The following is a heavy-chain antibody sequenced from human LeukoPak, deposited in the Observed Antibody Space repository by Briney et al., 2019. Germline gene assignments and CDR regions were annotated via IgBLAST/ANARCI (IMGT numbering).Heavy chain of an antibody. CDR2: IYSDGNT. V-gene: IGHV3-53*01. CDR3: ARDSSGHYFFDY. Sequence: PGGSLRLSCAASGLSFSSNYMSWVRQAPGKGLEWVSVIYSDGNTHYADSVKGRFTSSRDNSKNTLYLQMNSLRGEDTAVYYCARDSSGHYFFDYWGQGTLVTVS. J-gene: IGHJ4*02. CDR1: GLSFSSNY. D-gene: IGHD3-22*01.